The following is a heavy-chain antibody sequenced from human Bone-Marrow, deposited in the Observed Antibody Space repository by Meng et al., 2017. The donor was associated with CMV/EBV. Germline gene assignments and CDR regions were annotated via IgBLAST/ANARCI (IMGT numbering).Heavy chain of an antibody. CDR2: TYYRSKWYN. CDR1: GDRVSSNSAA. D-gene: IGHD3-3*01. V-gene: IGHV6-1*01. Sequence: SQTLSLTCAISGDRVSSNSAAWNWIRQSPSRGLEWLGRTYYRSKWYNDYAVSVKSRITINPDTSKNQFSLQLNSVTPEDTAVYYCARDRLEWLLLDYYGMDVWGQGTTVTVSS. CDR3: ARDRLEWLLLDYYGMDV. J-gene: IGHJ6*02.